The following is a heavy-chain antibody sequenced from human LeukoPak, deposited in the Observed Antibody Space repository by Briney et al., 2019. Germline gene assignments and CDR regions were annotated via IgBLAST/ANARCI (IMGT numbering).Heavy chain of an antibody. CDR1: GFTFTDAW. D-gene: IGHD2-15*01. V-gene: IGHV3-15*04. Sequence: PVGSLRLSCTASGFTFTDAWMSWVRQAPGRGLEWVGRIETKSEGGATDCAAPVKGRFTISRDDSNNTLYLQMDSLKTEDTAVYYCTTDTRYSPYNPIDYWGQGTLVTVSS. J-gene: IGHJ4*02. CDR3: TTDTRYSPYNPIDY. CDR2: IETKSEGGAT.